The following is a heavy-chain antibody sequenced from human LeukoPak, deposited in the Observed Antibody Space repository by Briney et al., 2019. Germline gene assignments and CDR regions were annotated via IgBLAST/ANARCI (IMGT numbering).Heavy chain of an antibody. V-gene: IGHV1-2*06. J-gene: IGHJ4*02. D-gene: IGHD1-7*01. CDR3: ARGRLVYVELGLRFDY. CDR2: INPNSGGT. CDR1: GYTFTGYY. Sequence: ASVKVSCKASGYTFTGYYMHWVRQAPGQGLEWMGRINPNSGGTNYAQKFQGRVTMTRDTSINTAYMELSRLRSDDTAVYYCARGRLVYVELGLRFDYWGQGTLVTVSS.